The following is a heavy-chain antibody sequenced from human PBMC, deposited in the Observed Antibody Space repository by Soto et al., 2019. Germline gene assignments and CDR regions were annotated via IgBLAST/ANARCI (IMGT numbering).Heavy chain of an antibody. CDR2: IIPILGIA. Sequence: SVKVSCKASGGTFSSYTISWVRQAPGQGLEWMGRIIPILGIANYAQKFQGRVTITADESTSTAYMELSSLRSEDTAVYYCARIQEYSSSEGNAFDIWGQGTMVTVSS. D-gene: IGHD6-6*01. V-gene: IGHV1-69*02. CDR1: GGTFSSYT. J-gene: IGHJ3*02. CDR3: ARIQEYSSSEGNAFDI.